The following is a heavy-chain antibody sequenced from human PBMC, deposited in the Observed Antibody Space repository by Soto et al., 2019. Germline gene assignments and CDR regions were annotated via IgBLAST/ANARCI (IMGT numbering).Heavy chain of an antibody. J-gene: IGHJ6*02. CDR3: ARGVSPLLWFEYYGMDV. Sequence: QVQLVESGGGLVKPGGSLSLSCAASGFTFSDYYMSWIRQAPGKGLEWVSYISSSSSYTNYAHSVKGRFTISRDNAKNSLYLQMNSLGAEDTAVYYGARGVSPLLWFEYYGMDVWGQGTTVTVS. CDR2: ISSSSSYT. D-gene: IGHD3-10*01. CDR1: GFTFSDYY. V-gene: IGHV3-11*06.